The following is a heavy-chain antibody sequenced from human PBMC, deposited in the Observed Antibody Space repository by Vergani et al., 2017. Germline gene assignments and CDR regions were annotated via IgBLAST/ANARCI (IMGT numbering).Heavy chain of an antibody. CDR3: ARLAAPVVVVDY. D-gene: IGHD6-6*01. CDR2: ISAYNGNT. Sequence: QVQLVQSGAEVKKPGASVKVSCKASGYTFTSYGISWVRQAPGQGLEWMGWISAYNGNTNYAQKLQGRVTMTTDTSTSTAYMELRSLKASDTAMYYCARLAAPVVVVDYWGQGTLVTVSS. V-gene: IGHV1-18*04. J-gene: IGHJ4*02. CDR1: GYTFTSYG.